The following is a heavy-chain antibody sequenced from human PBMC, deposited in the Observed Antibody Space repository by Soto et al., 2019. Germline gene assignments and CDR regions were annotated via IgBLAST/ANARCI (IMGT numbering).Heavy chain of an antibody. CDR2: MNPNSGNT. CDR1: GYTFTSYD. D-gene: IGHD2-2*01. Sequence: GASVKVSCKASGYTFTSYDINWVRQATGQGLEWMGWMNPNSGNTGYAQKFQGRVTMTRNTSISTAYMELSSLRSEDTAMYYCAREPAPGYYYGMDVWGQGTTVTVSS. V-gene: IGHV1-8*01. J-gene: IGHJ6*02. CDR3: AREPAPGYYYGMDV.